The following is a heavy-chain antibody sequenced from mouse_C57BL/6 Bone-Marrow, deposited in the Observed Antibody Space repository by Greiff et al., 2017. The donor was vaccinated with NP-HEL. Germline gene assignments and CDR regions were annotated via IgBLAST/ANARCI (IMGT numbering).Heavy chain of an antibody. Sequence: VQLQQSGAELARPGASVKLSCKASGYTFTSSGISWVKQRTGQGLEWIGEIYPRSGNTYYNEKFKGKATLTADNSSSTAYMELRSLTSEDSAVYCCASLRDSSGYDWFAYWGQGTLVTVSA. CDR2: IYPRSGNT. CDR1: GYTFTSSG. V-gene: IGHV1-81*01. J-gene: IGHJ3*01. D-gene: IGHD3-2*02. CDR3: ASLRDSSGYDWFAY.